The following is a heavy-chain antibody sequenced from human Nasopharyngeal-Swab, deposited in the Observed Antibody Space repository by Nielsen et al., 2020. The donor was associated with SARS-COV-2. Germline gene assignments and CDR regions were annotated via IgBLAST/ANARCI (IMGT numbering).Heavy chain of an antibody. CDR2: LWNDGTNK. CDR1: GFSFSNYG. J-gene: IGHJ4*02. Sequence: GESLKISCAASGFSFSNYGLHWVRQAPGKGLEWVADLWNDGTNKYYADSVKGRFTISRDNSKNTLYLQMNSLRAEDTAVYYCVRDTPAMFAYWGQGMLVTVSS. V-gene: IGHV3-33*01. CDR3: VRDTPAMFAY.